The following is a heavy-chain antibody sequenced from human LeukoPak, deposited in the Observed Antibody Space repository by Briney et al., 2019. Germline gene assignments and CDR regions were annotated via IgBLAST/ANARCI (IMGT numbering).Heavy chain of an antibody. D-gene: IGHD4-17*01. J-gene: IGHJ4*02. Sequence: GGSLRLSCAASGFTFSSYAMSWVRQAPGKGLEWVSAISGSGGSTYYADSVKGRFTISRDNSKNTLYLQMNSLRAEDTAVYYCATRVTTVTTGRGFHINDYWGQGTLVTVSS. CDR3: ATRVTTVTTGRGFHINDY. V-gene: IGHV3-23*01. CDR1: GFTFSSYA. CDR2: ISGSGGST.